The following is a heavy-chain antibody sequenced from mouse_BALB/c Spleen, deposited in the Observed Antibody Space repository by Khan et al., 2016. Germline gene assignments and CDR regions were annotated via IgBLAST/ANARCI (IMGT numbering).Heavy chain of an antibody. Sequence: EVELVESGGGLVQPGGSLKLSCAASGFTFSSYTMSWVRQTPEKRLEWVAYISNGGGSTYYPDTVKGRFTISRDNAKNTLYLQMSSLKSKDTAMYYCARYYGSRNWFAYWGQGTLVTVSA. V-gene: IGHV5-12-2*01. CDR3: ARYYGSRNWFAY. CDR2: ISNGGGST. J-gene: IGHJ3*01. CDR1: GFTFSSYT. D-gene: IGHD1-1*01.